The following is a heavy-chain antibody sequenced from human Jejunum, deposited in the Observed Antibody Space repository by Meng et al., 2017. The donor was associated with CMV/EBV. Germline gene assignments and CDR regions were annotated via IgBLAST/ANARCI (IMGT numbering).Heavy chain of an antibody. CDR1: GFTFSDYY. CDR2: ISTSGSTI. J-gene: IGHJ4*02. Sequence: CAASGFTFSDYYMSWIRQASGKGLEWVSYISTSGSTIYYADSVKGRFTISRDNAKNSLYLQMNSLRAEDTAMYYCARRGTSSSWDYWGLGTLVTVSS. D-gene: IGHD6-13*01. V-gene: IGHV3-11*01. CDR3: ARRGTSSSWDY.